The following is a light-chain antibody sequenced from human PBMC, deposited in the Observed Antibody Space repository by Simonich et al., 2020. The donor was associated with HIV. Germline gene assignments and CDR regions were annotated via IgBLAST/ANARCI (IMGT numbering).Light chain of an antibody. CDR3: QQYDKWPPVLA. J-gene: IGKJ4*01. CDR2: AAS. V-gene: IGKV3-15*01. CDR1: QSVSSN. Sequence: EIVMTQSPATLSVSPGERATLSCRASQSVSSNLAWYQQKPGLAPRLLIYAASTRATGIPARFSGSGSGTEFTLTINSMQSEDFAVYYCQQYDKWPPVLAFGGGTKVEIK.